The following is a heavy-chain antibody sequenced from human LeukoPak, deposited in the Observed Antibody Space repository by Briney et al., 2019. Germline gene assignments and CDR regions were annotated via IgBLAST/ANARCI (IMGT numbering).Heavy chain of an antibody. CDR2: IKSKADGGRA. V-gene: IGHV3-15*01. Sequence: GGSLRLSCAASGFTFSSYAMSWVRQAPGRGLEWVGRIKSKADGGRAEYAATVKGRFFISRDDAKSTLYVQMNRLRTEDTAVYYCTTEKDLYYYDSSGYFHWGQGSLVTVSS. J-gene: IGHJ4*02. CDR1: GFTFSSYA. D-gene: IGHD3-22*01. CDR3: TTEKDLYYYDSSGYFH.